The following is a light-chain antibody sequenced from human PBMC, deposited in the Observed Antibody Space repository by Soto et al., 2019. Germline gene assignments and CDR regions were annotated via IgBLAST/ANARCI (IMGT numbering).Light chain of an antibody. CDR2: AAS. J-gene: IGKJ1*01. Sequence: DIQMTQSPSTLSACVGDTVTVTSRASQSVSGYLTWYQQKPGPAPKLLIYAASNLATGIPDRFSGSGSGTDFTLTISSLQPEDFAMYYCQQYYSSPTFGQGTKVDIK. CDR1: QSVSGY. CDR3: QQYYSSPT. V-gene: IGKV1-39*01.